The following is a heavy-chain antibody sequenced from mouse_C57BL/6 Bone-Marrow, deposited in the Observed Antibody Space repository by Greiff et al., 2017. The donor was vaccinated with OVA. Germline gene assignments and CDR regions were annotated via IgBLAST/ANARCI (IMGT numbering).Heavy chain of an antibody. CDR3: ASPPLDYYGSSYNGDY. J-gene: IGHJ2*01. CDR1: GYTFTSYG. D-gene: IGHD1-1*01. V-gene: IGHV1-81*01. Sequence: VQLQQSGAELARPGASVKLSCKASGYTFTSYGISWVKQRTGQGLEWIGEIYPRSGNTYYNEKFKGKATLTADKSSSTAYMELRSLTSEDSAVYFCASPPLDYYGSSYNGDYWGQGTTLTVSS. CDR2: IYPRSGNT.